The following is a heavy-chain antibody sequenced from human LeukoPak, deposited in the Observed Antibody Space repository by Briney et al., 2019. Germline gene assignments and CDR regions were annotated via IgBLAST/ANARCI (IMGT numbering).Heavy chain of an antibody. J-gene: IGHJ4*02. CDR1: GFTFSSYG. CDR2: ISYDGSNK. V-gene: IGHV3-30*18. Sequence: GGSLRLSCAASGFTFSSYGMHWVRQAPGKGLEWVAVISYDGSNKYYADSVKGRFTISRDNSKNPLYLQMNSLRAEDTAVYYCAKAGSSTSCYSLDYWGQGTLVTVSS. D-gene: IGHD2-2*02. CDR3: AKAGSSTSCYSLDY.